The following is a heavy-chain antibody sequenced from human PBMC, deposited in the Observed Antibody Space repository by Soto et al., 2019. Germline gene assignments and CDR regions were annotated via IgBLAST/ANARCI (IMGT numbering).Heavy chain of an antibody. CDR3: ANSSYYYYGMDV. CDR2: INHSGST. D-gene: IGHD2-15*01. J-gene: IGHJ6*02. V-gene: IGHV4-34*01. Sequence: PSETLSLTCAVYGGSFSGYYWSWIRQPPGKGLEWIGEINHSGSTNYNPSLKSRVTISVDTSKNQFSLKLSSVTAADTAVYYCANSSYYYYGMDVWGQGTTVTVSS. CDR1: GGSFSGYY.